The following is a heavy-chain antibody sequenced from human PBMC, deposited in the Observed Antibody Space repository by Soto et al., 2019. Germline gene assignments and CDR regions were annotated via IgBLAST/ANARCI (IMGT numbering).Heavy chain of an antibody. D-gene: IGHD3-10*01. CDR1: GFTLSDFG. Sequence: QVQLVESGGGVVQPGRSLRLSCAASGFTLSDFGMHWVRQAPGKGLEWVALISSDGSNEYYADSVKGRFTISRDNSQNTLYLQMSSLRAEDTAMYYCAKDQVIKDVYFYYGMDVWGQGTTVTVSS. J-gene: IGHJ6*02. CDR3: AKDQVIKDVYFYYGMDV. CDR2: ISSDGSNE. V-gene: IGHV3-30*18.